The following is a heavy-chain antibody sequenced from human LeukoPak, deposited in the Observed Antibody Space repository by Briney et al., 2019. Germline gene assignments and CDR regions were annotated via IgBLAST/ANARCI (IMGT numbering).Heavy chain of an antibody. D-gene: IGHD2/OR15-2a*01. J-gene: IGHJ6*02. CDR1: GFTFSSYW. Sequence: QPGGSLRLSCAASGFTFSSYWMHWLRQGPRKGLVWVSRISTDGSSRSYADSVKGRFTISRDNGKNTLYLQMNSLRAEDTAVYYCASYLTSIPSGMDVWGQGATVTVSS. CDR2: ISTDGSSR. V-gene: IGHV3-74*01. CDR3: ASYLTSIPSGMDV.